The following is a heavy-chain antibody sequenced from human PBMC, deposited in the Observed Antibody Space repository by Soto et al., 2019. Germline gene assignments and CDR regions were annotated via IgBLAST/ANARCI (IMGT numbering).Heavy chain of an antibody. CDR1: GFSVSSTY. CDR3: ARDRWFGA. CDR2: IYSGGTT. V-gene: IGHV3-66*01. Sequence: EVQLVESGVGLVQPGGSLRLSCAASGFSVSSTYMNWVRQAPGKGLEWVSVIYSGGTTYYADSVKGRFTISRDNSKNTLYLEMNSLRVEDTAGYYCARDRWFGAWGQGTLVTVSS. J-gene: IGHJ5*02.